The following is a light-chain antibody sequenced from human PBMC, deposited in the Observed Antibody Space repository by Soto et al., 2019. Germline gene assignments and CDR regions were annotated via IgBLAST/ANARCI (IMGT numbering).Light chain of an antibody. CDR1: QGISSY. CDR2: AAS. V-gene: IGKV1-9*01. J-gene: IGKJ5*01. CDR3: QQLHSYPTT. Sequence: DIQLTQSPSFLSASVGDRVTITCRASQGISSYLAWYQQRPGKAPKLLIYAASTLQSGVPSRFSGSGSGTEFILTVTSLQPEDFATYYCQQLHSYPTTFGQGTRLEIK.